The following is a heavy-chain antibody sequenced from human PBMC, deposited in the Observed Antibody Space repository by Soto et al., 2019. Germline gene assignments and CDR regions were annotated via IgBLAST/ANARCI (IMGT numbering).Heavy chain of an antibody. CDR3: ASQDPGTSVDY. D-gene: IGHD1-7*01. Sequence: SETLSLTCAVSGGSFTSNNWWTWVRQPPGQGLEWIGEIYRTGSTNYNPSLKSRVTISLDKSENQFSLKVTSLTAADTAVYYCASQDPGTSVDYWGQGTLVTVSS. CDR1: GGSFTSNNW. V-gene: IGHV4-4*02. J-gene: IGHJ4*02. CDR2: IYRTGST.